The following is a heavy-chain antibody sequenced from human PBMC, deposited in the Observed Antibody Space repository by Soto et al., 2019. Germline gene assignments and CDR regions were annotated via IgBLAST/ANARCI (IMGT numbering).Heavy chain of an antibody. V-gene: IGHV3-21*01. D-gene: IGHD6-19*01. J-gene: IGHJ4*01. CDR1: GFTFSSYS. Sequence: GGSLRLSCAASGFTFSSYSMNWVRQAPGKGLEWVSSISSSSSYIYYADSVKGRFTISRDNAKNSLYLQMNSLRAEDTAVYYFARDDPVAVAGFEHWCHGTLVTVPS. CDR2: ISSSSSYI. CDR3: ARDDPVAVAGFEH.